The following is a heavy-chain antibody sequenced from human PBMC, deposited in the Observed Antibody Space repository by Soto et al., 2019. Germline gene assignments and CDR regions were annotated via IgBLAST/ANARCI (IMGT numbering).Heavy chain of an antibody. CDR3: AXGYDLSGYSRMDV. D-gene: IGHD5-18*01. CDR2: ISGSGGST. Sequence: EAQLLESGGGLEQPGGSLRLSCAASGFTFSSYAMSWVRQAPGKGLEWVSGISGSGGSTYYADSVKGRFTISRDNSKNTLYLQMNSLRAXDTAXXYCAXGYDLSGYSRMDVWGQGTTVTVSS. V-gene: IGHV3-23*01. J-gene: IGHJ6*02. CDR1: GFTFSSYA.